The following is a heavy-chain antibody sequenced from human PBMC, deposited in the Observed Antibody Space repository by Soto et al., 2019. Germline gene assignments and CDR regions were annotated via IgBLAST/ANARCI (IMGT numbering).Heavy chain of an antibody. J-gene: IGHJ4*02. Sequence: EVQLVESGGGLVKPGGSLRISCAASGFTFSSYSMNWVRQAPGKGLEWVSSISSSSSYIYYADSVKGRFTISRDNAKNSLYLQMNSLRAEDTAVYYCARDVRDAFDYWGQGTLVTVSS. V-gene: IGHV3-21*01. CDR2: ISSSSSYI. CDR3: ARDVRDAFDY. CDR1: GFTFSSYS.